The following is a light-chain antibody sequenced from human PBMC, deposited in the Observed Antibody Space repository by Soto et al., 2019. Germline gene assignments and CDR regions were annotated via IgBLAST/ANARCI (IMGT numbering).Light chain of an antibody. Sequence: QSALTQPPSASGTPGQRVTISCSGSSSNVGSNTVSWYQQLPGTAPKVLIYSDDQRPSGVPDRFSGSRSGSSASLAISGLQSGDEADYFCCSYTASDLWVFGGGTKLTVL. V-gene: IGLV1-44*01. CDR2: SDD. CDR1: SSNVGSNT. J-gene: IGLJ3*02. CDR3: CSYTASDLWV.